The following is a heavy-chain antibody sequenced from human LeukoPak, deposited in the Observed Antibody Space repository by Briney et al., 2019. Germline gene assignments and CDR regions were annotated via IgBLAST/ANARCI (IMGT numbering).Heavy chain of an antibody. CDR2: ISYDGSNK. V-gene: IGHV3-30*04. Sequence: PGRSLRLSCAASGFTFSRYAMHWVRQAPGKGLEWVAVISYDGSNKYYADSVKGRFTISRDNSKNTLYLQMNSLRAEDTAVYYCARTTSIDYWGQGTLVTVSS. CDR3: ARTTSIDY. J-gene: IGHJ4*02. CDR1: GFTFSRYA. D-gene: IGHD1-1*01.